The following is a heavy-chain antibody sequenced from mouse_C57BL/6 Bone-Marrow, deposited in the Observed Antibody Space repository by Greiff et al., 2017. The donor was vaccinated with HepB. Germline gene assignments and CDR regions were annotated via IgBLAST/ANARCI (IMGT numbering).Heavy chain of an antibody. J-gene: IGHJ1*03. CDR2: IHPSDSDT. D-gene: IGHD2-5*01. Sequence: QVQLQQPGAELVKPGASVKVSCKASGYTFTSSWMHWVKQRPGQGLEWIGRIHPSDSDTNYNQKFKGKATLTVAKSSSTAYMQLSSLTSEDSAVYYCAIETYYSNYVDYWYFDVWGTGTTVAVSS. CDR3: AIETYYSNYVDYWYFDV. CDR1: GYTFTSSW. V-gene: IGHV1-74*01.